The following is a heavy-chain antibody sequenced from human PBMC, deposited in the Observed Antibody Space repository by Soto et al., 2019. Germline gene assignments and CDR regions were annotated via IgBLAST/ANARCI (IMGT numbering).Heavy chain of an antibody. CDR2: ISNNGAHT. Sequence: GGSLRLSSAAAGFNFSNYEMHWVRQAPGKGLEYVSGISNNGAHTDYADSVKGRFTISRDNSKNTLYLQMNSLRAEDTAVYYCAKGLLESDYYYYMDVWGKGTTVTVSS. CDR3: AKGLLESDYYYYMDV. CDR1: GFNFSNYE. J-gene: IGHJ6*03. V-gene: IGHV3-64*04. D-gene: IGHD3-3*01.